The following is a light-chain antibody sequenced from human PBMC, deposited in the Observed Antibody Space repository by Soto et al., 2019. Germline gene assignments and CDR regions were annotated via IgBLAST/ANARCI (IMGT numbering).Light chain of an antibody. CDR2: GAS. CDR1: QSVSSSY. CDR3: QQYGSSPRT. J-gene: IGKJ1*01. Sequence: IVFTPSTGPLSFSPGERAILSRRASQSVSSSYLAWYRQKPGQAPSLLIYGASSRATGIPDRFSGSGSGTDFTLTISRLEPEDFAVYYCQQYGSSPRTFGQGTKVDIK. V-gene: IGKV3-20*01.